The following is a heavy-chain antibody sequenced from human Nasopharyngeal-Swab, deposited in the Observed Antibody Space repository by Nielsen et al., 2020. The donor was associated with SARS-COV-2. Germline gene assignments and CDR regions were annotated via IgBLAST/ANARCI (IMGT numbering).Heavy chain of an antibody. CDR2: IIPIFGTA. Sequence: WVRQAPGQGLAWMGGIIPIFGTANYAQKFQGRVTITADESTSTAYMELSSLRSEDTAVYYCARDLGCSSTSCYEGNWFDPWGQGTLVTVSS. V-gene: IGHV1-69*01. J-gene: IGHJ5*02. D-gene: IGHD2-2*01. CDR3: ARDLGCSSTSCYEGNWFDP.